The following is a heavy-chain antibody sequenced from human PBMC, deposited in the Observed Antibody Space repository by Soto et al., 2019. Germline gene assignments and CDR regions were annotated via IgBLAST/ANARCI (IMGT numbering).Heavy chain of an antibody. V-gene: IGHV4-59*08. CDR2: IYYSGST. CDR3: ARLVRGNNWFDP. Sequence: SETLSLTCTVSGGSISSYYWSWIRQPPGKGLEWIGYIYYSGSTNYNPSLKSRVTISVDTSKNQFSLKLSSVTAADTAVYYCARLVRGNNWFDPWGQGTLVTVSS. J-gene: IGHJ5*02. D-gene: IGHD3-10*01. CDR1: GGSISSYY.